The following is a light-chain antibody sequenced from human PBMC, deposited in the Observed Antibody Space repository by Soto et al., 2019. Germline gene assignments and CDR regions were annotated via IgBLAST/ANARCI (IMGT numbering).Light chain of an antibody. Sequence: EIVVTQSPGTLSLSPGERPTLSCLSSQTVNSIALAWYQHKHGQAPRLLIYGTSNRATGIPDRFSASGSGTDFTPAISSLEPEDLEVSDNQQYDTSALSCGEGTTMEIK. J-gene: IGKJ1*01. V-gene: IGKV3-20*01. CDR1: QTVNSIA. CDR2: GTS. CDR3: QQYDTSALS.